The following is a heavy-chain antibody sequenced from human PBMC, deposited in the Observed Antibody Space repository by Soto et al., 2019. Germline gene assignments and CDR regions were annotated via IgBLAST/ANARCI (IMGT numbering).Heavy chain of an antibody. V-gene: IGHV3-53*01. CDR3: GRNPFGVSSDGVVV. Sequence: EVQVVESGGGLIQPGGSLRLSCVASEFPVTTNYLTWVRQAPGKGLEWVSLLYSTNVAHYADSVRGRFTISRDISKNMFYLEMNSLRAEDTAVYYCGRNPFGVSSDGVVVWGQGTLVTVSS. J-gene: IGHJ4*02. CDR2: LYSTNVA. CDR1: EFPVTTNY. D-gene: IGHD3-3*01.